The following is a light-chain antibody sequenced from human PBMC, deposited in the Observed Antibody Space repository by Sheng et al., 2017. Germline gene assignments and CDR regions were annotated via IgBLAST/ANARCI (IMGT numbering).Light chain of an antibody. CDR3: QQYTVPPT. J-gene: IGKJ4*01. CDR1: QSISTW. V-gene: IGKV1-5*01. Sequence: MTQSPATLSVSPGEGATLSCRASQSISTWLAWYQHKPGKAPKLLIYAASTLQSGVPSRFSGSGSGTDFTLTISSLQAEDVAVYYCQQYTVPPTFGGGTRVEIK. CDR2: AAS.